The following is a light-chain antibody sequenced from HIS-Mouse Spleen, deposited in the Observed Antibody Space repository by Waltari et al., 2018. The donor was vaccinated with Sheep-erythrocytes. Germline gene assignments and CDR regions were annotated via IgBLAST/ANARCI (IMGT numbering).Light chain of an antibody. CDR2: EVS. CDR1: SSDVGGYNY. V-gene: IGLV2-8*01. Sequence: QSALTQPPSASGSPGQSVTISCTGTSSDVGGYNYVSWYQQHPGKAPKLMIYEVSKRPSGVPDRVSGSKSGNTASLTVSGLQAEDEADCYCSSYAGSNNYVFGTGTKVTVL. CDR3: SSYAGSNNYV. J-gene: IGLJ1*01.